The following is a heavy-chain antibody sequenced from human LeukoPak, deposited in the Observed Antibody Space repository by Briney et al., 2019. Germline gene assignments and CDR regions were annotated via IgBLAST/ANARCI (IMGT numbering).Heavy chain of an antibody. D-gene: IGHD1-26*01. CDR1: GGSISSSSYY. J-gene: IGHJ4*02. Sequence: PSETLSLTCTVSGGSISSSSYYWGWIRQPPGQGLEWIGEISLAGRTNYNPSLNGRVTMSLDESSNQLSLNLTSVTAADTAIYYCSRESGAFCPFGYWGQGTLVIVPS. CDR3: SRESGAFCPFGY. V-gene: IGHV4-39*07. CDR2: ISLAGRT.